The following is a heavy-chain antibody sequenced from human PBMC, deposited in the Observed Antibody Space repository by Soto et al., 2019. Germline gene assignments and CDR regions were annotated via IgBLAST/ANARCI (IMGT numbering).Heavy chain of an antibody. CDR3: ARGSVTTDY. D-gene: IGHD4-4*01. CDR2: INHSGST. J-gene: IGHJ4*02. CDR1: GGSFSGYY. V-gene: IGHV4-34*01. Sequence: SETLSLTCAVYGGSFSGYYWSWIRQPPGKGLEWIGEINHSGSTYYNPSIKSRVTISVATSKNQFSLRLSSVTAADTAVYYCARGSVTTDYWGQGTLVTVSS.